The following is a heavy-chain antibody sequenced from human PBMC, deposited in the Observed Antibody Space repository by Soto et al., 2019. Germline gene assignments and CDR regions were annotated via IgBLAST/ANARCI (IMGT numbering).Heavy chain of an antibody. D-gene: IGHD1-20*01. CDR1: DFSLRPSGMR. V-gene: IGHV2-70*04. J-gene: IGHJ5*02. CDR2: IDWDDDE. Sequence: SGPTLVNPTQTLTLTCPFSDFSLRPSGMRVSSIRQPPWKALEWLARIDWDDDELYRRSLKTGLTISKDGSQHQVVPKKTKLEPVDTATYYCARINWHPTFGPWGQGTLVTVSS. CDR3: ARINWHPTFGP.